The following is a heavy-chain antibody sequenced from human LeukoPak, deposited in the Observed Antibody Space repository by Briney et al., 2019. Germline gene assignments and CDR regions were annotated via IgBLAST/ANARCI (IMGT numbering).Heavy chain of an antibody. V-gene: IGHV1-2*06. CDR1: GYTFTNYH. Sequence: ASVTVSCKASGYTFTNYHMHWVRQAPGQGLEWMGRIYPSSGGTNYAQRFQGRITLTTDTSINTAYMELSRLRFDDTAVYYCARDLPFEDWGQGTLVTVSS. J-gene: IGHJ4*02. D-gene: IGHD2/OR15-2a*01. CDR3: ARDLPFED. CDR2: IYPSSGGT.